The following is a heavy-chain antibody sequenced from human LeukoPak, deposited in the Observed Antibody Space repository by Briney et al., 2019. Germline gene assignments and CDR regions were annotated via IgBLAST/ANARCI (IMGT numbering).Heavy chain of an antibody. D-gene: IGHD3-10*01. CDR2: TSGSGSST. CDR1: GFSFSSYA. Sequence: GGSLRVSCAASGFSFSSYAMNWVRQAPGKRLEWVSGTSGSGSSTYYADSVKGRFTISRDNSKNTLSLQMNSLRAEDTAVYYCARGLSGTYFALDYWGQGTRVTVSS. CDR3: ARGLSGTYFALDY. V-gene: IGHV3-23*01. J-gene: IGHJ4*02.